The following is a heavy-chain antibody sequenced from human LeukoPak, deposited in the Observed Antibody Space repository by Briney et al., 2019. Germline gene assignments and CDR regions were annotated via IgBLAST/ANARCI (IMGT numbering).Heavy chain of an antibody. CDR3: ARSRHSGSYFY. V-gene: IGHV1-69*05. J-gene: IGHJ4*02. CDR2: IIPIFGTA. D-gene: IGHD1-26*01. Sequence: GASVKVSCKASGGTFSGYAISWVRQAPGQGLEWMGGIIPIFGTANYAQKFQGRVTITTDESTSTAYMELRSLRSDDTAVYYCARSRHSGSYFYWGQGTLVTVSS. CDR1: GGTFSGYA.